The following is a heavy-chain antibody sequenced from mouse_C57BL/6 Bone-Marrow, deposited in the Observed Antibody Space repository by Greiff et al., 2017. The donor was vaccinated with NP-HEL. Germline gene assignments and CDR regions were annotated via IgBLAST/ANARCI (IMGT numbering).Heavy chain of an antibody. CDR2: IDPSDSET. V-gene: IGHV1-52*01. CDR1: GYTFTSYW. D-gene: IGHD4-1*01. J-gene: IGHJ1*03. CDR3: ERGGVTGTGIYWYFDV. Sequence: QVQLKESGAELVRPGSSVKLSCKASGYTFTSYWMHWVKQRPIQGLEWIGNIDPSDSETHYNQKFKDKDTLTVDKSSSTAYMQLSSLTSEDSAVYYCERGGVTGTGIYWYFDVWGTGTTVTVSS.